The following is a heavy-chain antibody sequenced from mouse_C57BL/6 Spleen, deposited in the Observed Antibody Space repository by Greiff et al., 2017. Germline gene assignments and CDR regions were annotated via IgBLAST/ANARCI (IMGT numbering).Heavy chain of an antibody. D-gene: IGHD1-1*01. J-gene: IGHJ2*01. CDR2: IDPETGGT. CDR3: TRLGTTVVVDY. CDR1: GYTFTDYE. V-gene: IGHV1-15*01. Sequence: QVQLQQSGAELVRPGASVTLSCKASGYTFTDYEMHWGKQTPVHGLEWIGAIDPETGGTAYNQKFKGKAILTADKSSSTAYMELRSLTSEDSAVYYCTRLGTTVVVDYWGQGTTLTVSS.